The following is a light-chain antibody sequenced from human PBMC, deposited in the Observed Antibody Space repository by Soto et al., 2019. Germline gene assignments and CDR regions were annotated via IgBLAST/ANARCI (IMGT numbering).Light chain of an antibody. J-gene: IGKJ2*03. Sequence: EIVMTQSPATLSVSPGERATLSCRASQSVSSNLAWYQQKPGQAPRLLIYGASTRATGIPARFSGSGSETDFTFTISSLQPEDIATYYCQHYDNIPYSFGQGTKLEIK. CDR1: QSVSSN. CDR2: GAS. CDR3: QHYDNIPYS. V-gene: IGKV3-15*01.